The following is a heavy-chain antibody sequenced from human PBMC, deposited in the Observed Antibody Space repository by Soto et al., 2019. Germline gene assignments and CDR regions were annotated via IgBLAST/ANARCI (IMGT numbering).Heavy chain of an antibody. V-gene: IGHV4-39*01. Sequence: SETLSLTCTVSGGSISSSSYYWGWIRQPPGKGLEWIGSIYYSGSTYYNPSLKSRVTISVDTSKNQFSLKLSSVTAADTAVYYCARQSSLGESIEEYNWFDPWGQGTLVTVSS. D-gene: IGHD3-16*01. CDR1: GGSISSSSYY. CDR3: ARQSSLGESIEEYNWFDP. J-gene: IGHJ5*02. CDR2: IYYSGST.